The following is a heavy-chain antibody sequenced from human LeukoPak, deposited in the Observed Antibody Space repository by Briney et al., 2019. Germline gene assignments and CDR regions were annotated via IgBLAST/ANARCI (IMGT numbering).Heavy chain of an antibody. CDR2: IYYSRTT. D-gene: IGHD1-26*01. J-gene: IGHJ2*01. CDR1: GGFISSYY. V-gene: IGHV4-59*01. Sequence: KPSETLSLTCTVSGGFISSYYWSCIRQPPGKGLEWIGYIYYSRTTEYNPSLKSRVTISADTSKNQFSLKLNSVTAADTAVYYCVRRQWELQYFDLWGRGTLVAVSS. CDR3: VRRQWELQYFDL.